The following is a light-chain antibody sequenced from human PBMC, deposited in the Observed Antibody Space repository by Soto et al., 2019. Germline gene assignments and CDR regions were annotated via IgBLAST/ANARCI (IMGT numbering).Light chain of an antibody. CDR3: QQSYNYPQT. V-gene: IGKV1-39*01. CDR1: QTIMTY. Sequence: DIQMTQSPSSLSASVGDEFTITCLASQTIMTYLNWYQLKPGKPPRLLIYAASSLQSGVPSRFSGSGSGTDFTLTISSLQPEDFETYSCQQSYNYPQTFGRGTKVDIK. CDR2: AAS. J-gene: IGKJ1*01.